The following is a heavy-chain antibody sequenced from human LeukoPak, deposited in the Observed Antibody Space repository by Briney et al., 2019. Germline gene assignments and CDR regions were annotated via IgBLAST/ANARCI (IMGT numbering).Heavy chain of an antibody. CDR2: ISSSSSYI. J-gene: IGHJ3*02. Sequence: GGSLRLSCAASGFTFSSYSMNWVRQAPGKGLEWVSSISSSSSYIYYADSVKGRFTISRDNAKNSLYLQMNSLRAEDTAVYYCARPMTTVTYDAFDIWGQGTMVSVSS. V-gene: IGHV3-21*01. CDR3: ARPMTTVTYDAFDI. CDR1: GFTFSSYS. D-gene: IGHD4-17*01.